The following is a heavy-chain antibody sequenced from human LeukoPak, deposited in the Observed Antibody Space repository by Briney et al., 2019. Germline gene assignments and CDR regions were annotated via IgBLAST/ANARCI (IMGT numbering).Heavy chain of an antibody. CDR1: GDSVSSNNIA. CDR2: AYYRYKWYD. D-gene: IGHD3-22*01. Sequence: SQTLSLTCVISGDSVSSNNIACNWIRQSPSRGLERLGRAYYRYKWYDDYAVSVKSRITITPDTSRNQFSLQLKSVTPEDTAVYYCAREGVSMIRGISFNYYGMDVWGQGTAVSVSS. CDR3: AREGVSMIRGISFNYYGMDV. V-gene: IGHV6-1*01. J-gene: IGHJ6*02.